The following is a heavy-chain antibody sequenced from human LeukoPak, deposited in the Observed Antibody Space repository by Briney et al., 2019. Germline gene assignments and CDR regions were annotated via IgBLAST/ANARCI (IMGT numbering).Heavy chain of an antibody. CDR2: INHSGST. V-gene: IGHV4-34*01. CDR1: GGSFSGYY. Sequence: SETLSLTCAVFGGSFSGYYWSWIRQPPGKGLEWIGEINHSGSTNYNPSLKSRVTISVDTSKNQFSLKLSSVTAADTAVYYCAGRGLLWFGPLYVWGQGTTVTASS. CDR3: AGRGLLWFGPLYV. J-gene: IGHJ6*02. D-gene: IGHD3-10*01.